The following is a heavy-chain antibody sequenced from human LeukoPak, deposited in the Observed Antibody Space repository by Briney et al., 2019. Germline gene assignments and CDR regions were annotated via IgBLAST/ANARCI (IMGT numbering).Heavy chain of an antibody. Sequence: ASVKVSCKASGYTFTSYYMHWVRQAPGQGLEWMGIINPSGGSTSYAQKFQGRVTMTRDTSTSTVYMELSSLRSEDTAVYYCARTMVRGFSYNYGMAVWGKGTTVTVPS. CDR1: GYTFTSYY. CDR2: INPSGGST. V-gene: IGHV1-46*01. D-gene: IGHD3-10*01. CDR3: ARTMVRGFSYNYGMAV. J-gene: IGHJ6*04.